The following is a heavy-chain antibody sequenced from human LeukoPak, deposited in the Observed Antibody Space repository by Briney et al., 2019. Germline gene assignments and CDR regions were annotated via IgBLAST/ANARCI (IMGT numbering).Heavy chain of an antibody. CDR1: RFIFSNYG. Sequence: GGSLRLSCAASRFIFSNYGMNWVRQAPGKGLEWVSYISSSSSTIYYADSVKGRFTTSRDNAKNSLFLQLNSLRAEDTALYYCARETGTTGTPWYFDYWGQGILVTVSS. CDR3: ARETGTTGTPWYFDY. D-gene: IGHD1/OR15-1a*01. CDR2: ISSSSSTI. V-gene: IGHV3-48*01. J-gene: IGHJ4*02.